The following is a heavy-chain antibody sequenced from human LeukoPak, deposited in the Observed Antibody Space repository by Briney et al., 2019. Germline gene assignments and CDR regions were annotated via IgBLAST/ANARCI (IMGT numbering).Heavy chain of an antibody. CDR2: LSGSAGSP. Sequence: PGGSLSLSCVGSGFTFSNYALIWLRQAPGKGLEWVSGLSGSAGSPYYADSVKGRFTISRDNSKNTLFLQMNNLRAEDTAIDYCTKAASSGSCYHSDYWGQGTLVTVSS. J-gene: IGHJ4*02. D-gene: IGHD2-15*01. CDR3: TKAASSGSCYHSDY. CDR1: GFTFSNYA. V-gene: IGHV3-23*01.